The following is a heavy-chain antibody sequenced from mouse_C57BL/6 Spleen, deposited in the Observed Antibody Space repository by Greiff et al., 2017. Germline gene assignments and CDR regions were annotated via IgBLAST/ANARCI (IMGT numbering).Heavy chain of an antibody. J-gene: IGHJ3*01. V-gene: IGHV5-16*01. CDR3: ARVGEGSWFAY. CDR1: GFTFSDYY. Sequence: EVKLMESEGGLVQPGSSMKLSCTASGFTFSDYYMAWVRQVPEKGLEWVANINYDGSSTYYLDSLKSRFIISRDNAKNILYLQMSSLKSEDTATYYCARVGEGSWFAYWGQGTLVTVSA. CDR2: INYDGSST.